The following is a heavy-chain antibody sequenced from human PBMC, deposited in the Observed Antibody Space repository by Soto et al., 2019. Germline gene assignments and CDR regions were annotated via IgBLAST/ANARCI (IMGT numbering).Heavy chain of an antibody. CDR3: ARLHDYGAKRGYFDY. Sequence: PGEPLKISCKGSGYSFTSYWIGWVRQMPGKGLEWMGIIYPGDSDTRYSPSFQGQVTISADKSISTAYLQWSSLKASDTAMYYCARLHDYGAKRGYFDYWGQGTLVTVS. CDR1: GYSFTSYW. V-gene: IGHV5-51*01. D-gene: IGHD4-17*01. J-gene: IGHJ4*02. CDR2: IYPGDSDT.